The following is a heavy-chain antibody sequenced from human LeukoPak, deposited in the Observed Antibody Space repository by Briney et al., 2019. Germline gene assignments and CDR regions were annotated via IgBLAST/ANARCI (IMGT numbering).Heavy chain of an antibody. V-gene: IGHV3-23*01. CDR3: AKSAGYSYGYYFDY. D-gene: IGHD5-18*01. CDR1: GFTFSSNA. J-gene: IGHJ4*02. CDR2: ISGSGDST. Sequence: GGSLRLSCAASGFTFSSNAMSWVRQAPGKGLEWVSAISGSGDSTYYADSVKGRFTISRDNSKNTLYLQMNSLRAEDTAVYYCAKSAGYSYGYYFDYWGQGTLVTVSS.